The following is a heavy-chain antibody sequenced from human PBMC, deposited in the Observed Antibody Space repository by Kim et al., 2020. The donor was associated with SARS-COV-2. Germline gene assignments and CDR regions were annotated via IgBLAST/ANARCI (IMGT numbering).Heavy chain of an antibody. V-gene: IGHV3-21*01. D-gene: IGHD6-13*01. J-gene: IGHJ3*02. Sequence: GGSLRLSCAASGFTFSSYGMNWVRQAPGKGLEWVSSISSSSSYIYYADSVKGRFTISRDNAKNSLYLQMNSLRAEDTAVYYCARAAYSSSWYVAGGAFDIWGQGTMVTVSS. CDR2: ISSSSSYI. CDR1: GFTFSSYG. CDR3: ARAAYSSSWYVAGGAFDI.